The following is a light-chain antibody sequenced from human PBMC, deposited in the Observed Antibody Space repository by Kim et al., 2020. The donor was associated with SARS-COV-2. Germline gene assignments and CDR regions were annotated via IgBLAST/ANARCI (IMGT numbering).Light chain of an antibody. Sequence: GHAVTISCTGSSSDIGGYHYVSWYQQHPGKAPKLIIYDVSGRPSGVPDRFSGSESGNTASLTISGLQTEDEADYYCCSYAGTYTLIFGGGTKVTVL. CDR2: DVS. J-gene: IGLJ2*01. CDR3: CSYAGTYTLI. V-gene: IGLV2-11*03. CDR1: SSDIGGYHY.